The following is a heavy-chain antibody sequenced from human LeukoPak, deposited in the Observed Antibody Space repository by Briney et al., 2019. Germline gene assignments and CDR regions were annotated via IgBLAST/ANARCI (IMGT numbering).Heavy chain of an antibody. D-gene: IGHD3-3*01. V-gene: IGHV3-23*01. CDR3: AKQTAEGDYDFWSGYYGFDY. CDR2: ISGNGGST. J-gene: IGHJ4*02. CDR1: GFTFSTYA. Sequence: GGSLRLSCAASGFTFSTYAMTWVRQAPGKGLEWVSAISGNGGSTYSADSVKGRFTISRDNSKNTLYLQMNSLRAEDTALYYCAKQTAEGDYDFWSGYYGFDYWGQGTLVTVPS.